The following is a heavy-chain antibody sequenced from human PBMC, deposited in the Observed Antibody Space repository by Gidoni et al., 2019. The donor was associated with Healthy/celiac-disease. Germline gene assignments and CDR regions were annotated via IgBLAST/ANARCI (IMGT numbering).Heavy chain of an antibody. V-gene: IGHV3-48*03. D-gene: IGHD2-15*01. Sequence: EVQLVESGGGLVQPGGSLRLSCAASGFTFSSYEMNWVRQAPGKGLEWVSYISSSGSTIYYAYSVKGRFTISRDNAKNSLYLQMNSLRAEDTAVYYCARDRLGYCSGGSCYSIDYYYGMDVWGQGTTVTVSS. CDR3: ARDRLGYCSGGSCYSIDYYYGMDV. CDR1: GFTFSSYE. CDR2: ISSSGSTI. J-gene: IGHJ6*02.